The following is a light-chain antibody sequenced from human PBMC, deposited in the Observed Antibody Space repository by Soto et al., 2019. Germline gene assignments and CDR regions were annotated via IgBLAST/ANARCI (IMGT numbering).Light chain of an antibody. Sequence: EIVLTQSPGTLSLSPGERATLSCRASQSVSSDYLAWYQLKPGQAPRLLIYGASSRATGIPDRFSCSGSGTDFTLTISRLEPEDFAVYCCQQYDRSLQFTFGPGTKVDIK. CDR2: GAS. CDR1: QSVSSDY. CDR3: QQYDRSLQFT. V-gene: IGKV3-20*01. J-gene: IGKJ3*01.